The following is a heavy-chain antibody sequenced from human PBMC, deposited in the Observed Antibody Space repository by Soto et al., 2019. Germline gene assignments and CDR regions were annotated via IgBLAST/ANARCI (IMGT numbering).Heavy chain of an antibody. CDR3: ARGISLYDFWSGYYSALTESTGGKLDY. D-gene: IGHD3-3*01. CDR2: IWYDGSNK. V-gene: IGHV3-33*01. Sequence: QVQMVESGGGVVQPGRSLRLSCVASGFTFSSYGMHWVRQAPGKGLEWVAVIWYDGSNKYYADSVKGRFTISRDNSKNTLYLQMSSLRAEDTAVYYCARGISLYDFWSGYYSALTESTGGKLDYWGQGTLVTVSS. J-gene: IGHJ4*02. CDR1: GFTFSSYG.